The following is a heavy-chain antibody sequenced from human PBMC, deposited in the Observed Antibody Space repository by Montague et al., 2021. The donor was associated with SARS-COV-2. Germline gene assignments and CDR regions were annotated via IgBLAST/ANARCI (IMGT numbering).Heavy chain of an antibody. CDR1: GGSISSYY. CDR2: IYTSGST. D-gene: IGHD2-8*02. CDR3: AGDHMTILVMVYYYGMDV. V-gene: IGHV4-4*07. J-gene: IGHJ6*02. Sequence: SETLSLTCTVSGGSISSYYWIWIRHPAGTGLDLIGSIYTSGSTKYNPSPKSRVTMSVDTSKNQFPLKLSSVTAADTAVYYCAGDHMTILVMVYYYGMDVWGQGTTVTVSS.